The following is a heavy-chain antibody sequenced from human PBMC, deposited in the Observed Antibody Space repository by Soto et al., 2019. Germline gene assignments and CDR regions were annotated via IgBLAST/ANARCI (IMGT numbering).Heavy chain of an antibody. CDR1: GFTFSSYG. D-gene: IGHD3-10*01. Sequence: HPGGSLRLSCAASGFTFSSYGMHWVRQAPGKGLEWVAVIWYDGSNKYYADSVKGRFTISRDNSKNTLYLQMNSLRAEDTAVYYCARDPWRGSGYTYYYYYGMDVWGQGTTVTVSS. CDR3: ARDPWRGSGYTYYYYYGMDV. CDR2: IWYDGSNK. V-gene: IGHV3-33*01. J-gene: IGHJ6*02.